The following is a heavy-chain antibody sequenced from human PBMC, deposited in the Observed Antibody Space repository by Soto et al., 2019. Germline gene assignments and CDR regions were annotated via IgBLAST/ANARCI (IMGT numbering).Heavy chain of an antibody. Sequence: LRLSCAASGFTFHEYAMHWVRQAPGKGLEWVSGINWNSGSIAYADSVRGRFTISRDNAQNSLYLQMNSLRAEDTALYYCAKDLSYRSTYGYFYYFYGMDVWGQGTTVTVSS. D-gene: IGHD5-18*01. CDR3: AKDLSYRSTYGYFYYFYGMDV. CDR2: INWNSGSI. J-gene: IGHJ6*02. CDR1: GFTFHEYA. V-gene: IGHV3-9*01.